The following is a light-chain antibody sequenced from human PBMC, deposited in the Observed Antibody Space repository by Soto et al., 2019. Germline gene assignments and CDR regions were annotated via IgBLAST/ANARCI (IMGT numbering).Light chain of an antibody. V-gene: IGKV3-20*01. J-gene: IGKJ1*01. CDR3: QHFVNSLTWT. Sequence: IVLKQSPGTLSLYPVERATLSFMAIQSVSSSYLAWYQQKPGQAPRLVIYGAFNRATGIPARFSGGGSGTDFTLTISRLEPEDFAVYYCQHFVNSLTWTFGQGTKVDIK. CDR1: QSVSSSY. CDR2: GAF.